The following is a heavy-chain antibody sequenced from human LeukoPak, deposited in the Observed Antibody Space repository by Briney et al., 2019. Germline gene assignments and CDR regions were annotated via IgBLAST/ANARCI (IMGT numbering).Heavy chain of an antibody. Sequence: PGGSLRLSCAASGFTFSSYWMSWVRQAPGKGLEWVANIKQGGSEKYYVDSVKGRFTISRDNAKNSLYLQRNSLRAEDTAVYYCARLKATGGVWWFDPWGQGTLVTVSS. V-gene: IGHV3-7*01. J-gene: IGHJ5*02. D-gene: IGHD2-8*02. CDR2: IKQGGSEK. CDR3: ARLKATGGVWWFDP. CDR1: GFTFSSYW.